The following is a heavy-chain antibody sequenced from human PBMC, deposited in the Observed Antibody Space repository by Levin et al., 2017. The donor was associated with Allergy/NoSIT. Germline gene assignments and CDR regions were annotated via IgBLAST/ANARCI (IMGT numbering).Heavy chain of an antibody. Sequence: SGPTLVKPTQTLTLTCTFSGFSLTTSGVGVGWIRQPPGKALEWLALIYWDDDKRYSPSLKSRPTITKVTSKNPVVLIMTNMDPVDTATYYCAHRRGFCTNTTSYQFAFDIWGQGTMVTVSS. CDR1: GFSLTTSGVG. J-gene: IGHJ3*02. V-gene: IGHV2-5*02. D-gene: IGHD2-8*01. CDR3: AHRRGFCTNTTSYQFAFDI. CDR2: IYWDDDK.